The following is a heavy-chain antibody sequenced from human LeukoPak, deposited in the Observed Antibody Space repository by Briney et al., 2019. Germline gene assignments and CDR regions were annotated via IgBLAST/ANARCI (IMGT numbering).Heavy chain of an antibody. J-gene: IGHJ1*01. D-gene: IGHD6-13*01. CDR3: ARVGISSWTNSAEYFQH. V-gene: IGHV3-30-3*01. CDR1: GFTFSSYA. Sequence: PGGSLRLSCAATGFTFSSYAMHWVRQAPGKGLEWVAVISYDGSNKYYADSVKGRFTISRDNSKNTLYLQMNSLRAEDTAVYYCARVGISSWTNSAEYFQHWGQGTLVTVSS. CDR2: ISYDGSNK.